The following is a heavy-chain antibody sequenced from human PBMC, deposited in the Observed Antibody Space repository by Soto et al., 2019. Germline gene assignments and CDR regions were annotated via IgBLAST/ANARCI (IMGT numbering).Heavy chain of an antibody. D-gene: IGHD3-9*01. J-gene: IGHJ5*02. CDR3: ASQARKNNYDILTGYMSVDP. CDR2: IYYSGST. Sequence: PSETLSLTCTVSGGSISSSSYYWGWIRQPPGKGLEWIGSIYYSGSTYYNPSLKSRVTISVDTSKNQFSLMLSSVTAADTAVYYCASQARKNNYDILTGYMSVDPWGQGTLVTVSS. CDR1: GGSISSSSYY. V-gene: IGHV4-39*01.